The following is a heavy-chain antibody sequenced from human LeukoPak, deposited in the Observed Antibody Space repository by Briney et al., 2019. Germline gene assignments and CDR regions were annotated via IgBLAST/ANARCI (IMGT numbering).Heavy chain of an antibody. V-gene: IGHV4-39*01. CDR2: IYYSGST. Sequence: PSETLSLTCTVSGGSISSSSYYWGWIRQPPGKGLEWIGGIYYSGSTYYNPSLKSRVTISVDTSKNQFSLKLSSVTAADTAVYYCARPLNIVVVPAAVGVAVAGTSWFDPWGQGTLVTVSS. J-gene: IGHJ5*02. D-gene: IGHD2-2*01. CDR1: GGSISSSSYY. CDR3: ARPLNIVVVPAAVGVAVAGTSWFDP.